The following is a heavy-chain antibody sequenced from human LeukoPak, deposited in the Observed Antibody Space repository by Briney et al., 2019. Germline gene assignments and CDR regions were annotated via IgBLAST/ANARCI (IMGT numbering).Heavy chain of an antibody. CDR3: ARNVYRTFDS. J-gene: IGHJ4*02. CDR2: IKQDGSEK. D-gene: IGHD1-14*01. V-gene: IGHV3-7*01. CDR1: GFTFSTYW. Sequence: PGRSLTPPCAAPGFTFSTYWMSWVRQAPGQGLDWVANIKQDGSEKYYVDSVKDRSTISRDNAKNSLYLQMSSLRVEDTAVYYCARNVYRTFDSWDQGTLVTVSS.